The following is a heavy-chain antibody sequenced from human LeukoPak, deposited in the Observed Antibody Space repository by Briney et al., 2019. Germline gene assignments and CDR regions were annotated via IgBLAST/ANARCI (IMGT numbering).Heavy chain of an antibody. CDR2: FYHSGTT. J-gene: IGHJ4*02. CDR3: ARYSGNYRFFDY. CDR1: RGSLSSYDYY. Sequence: PSETLSLTCTVSRGSLSSYDYYWTWIRHHPGKGLEGIGYFYHSGTTYYNPSLKSRVTISVDTSENQFSLKLTSVTAADSAMYYCARYSGNYRFFDYWGQGTLVTVSS. D-gene: IGHD1-26*01. V-gene: IGHV4-31*03.